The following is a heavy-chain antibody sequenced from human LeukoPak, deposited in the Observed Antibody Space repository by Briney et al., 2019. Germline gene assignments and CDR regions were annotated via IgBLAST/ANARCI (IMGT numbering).Heavy chain of an antibody. J-gene: IGHJ3*02. CDR3: ARVGYCTNGVCWNAFDI. V-gene: IGHV4-4*07. CDR2: IYTSGST. Sequence: XSGGSISSXXXXSWVRQPPGXXXEXIGRIYTSGSTNYNPSLKSRVTMSVDTSKNQFSLKLSSVTAADTAVYYCARVGYCTNGVCWNAFDIWGQGTMVTVSS. D-gene: IGHD2-8*01. CDR1: GGSISSXXX.